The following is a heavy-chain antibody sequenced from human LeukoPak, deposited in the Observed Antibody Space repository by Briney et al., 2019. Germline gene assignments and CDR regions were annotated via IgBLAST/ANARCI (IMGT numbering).Heavy chain of an antibody. D-gene: IGHD4-17*01. J-gene: IGHJ4*02. CDR1: GYTFTNYG. CDR2: INPHNGNT. V-gene: IGHV1-18*01. CDR3: ARLTDMDYDDWGIDY. Sequence: ASVKVSCKASGYTFTNYGISWVRQAPGQGLEWMGWINPHNGNTKYAQKLQGRVTMTTDTSTSTAYMELRSLRSDDTAVYYCARLTDMDYDDWGIDYWGQGTLVTVSS.